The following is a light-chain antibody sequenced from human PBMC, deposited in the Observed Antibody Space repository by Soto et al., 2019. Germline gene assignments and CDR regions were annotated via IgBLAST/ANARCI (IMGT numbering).Light chain of an antibody. CDR2: AAS. CDR1: QSINTY. J-gene: IGKJ3*01. CDR3: QQTYSTPFT. Sequence: DIQMTQSPSSLSASVGDRVTITCRASQSINTYLHWYQQKPGRAPKLLIHAASSLQSGVPSRFSGSGSGTDFILTITRLQPEDFAAYYCQQTYSTPFTFGPGTKVDIK. V-gene: IGKV1-39*01.